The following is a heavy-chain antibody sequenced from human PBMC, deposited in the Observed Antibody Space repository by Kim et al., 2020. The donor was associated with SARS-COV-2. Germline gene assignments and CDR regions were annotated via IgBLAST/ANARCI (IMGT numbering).Heavy chain of an antibody. J-gene: IGHJ6*02. V-gene: IGHV1-69*01. CDR3: ARSSIAVYYYGMDV. D-gene: IGHD6-6*01. Sequence: AQKFQGRVTITADESTSTAYMELSSLRSEDTAVYYCARSSIAVYYYGMDVWGQGTTVTVSS.